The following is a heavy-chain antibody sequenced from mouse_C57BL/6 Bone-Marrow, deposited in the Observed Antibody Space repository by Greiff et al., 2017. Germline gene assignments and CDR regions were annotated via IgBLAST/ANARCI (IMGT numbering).Heavy chain of an antibody. CDR1: GYTFTSYG. Sequence: QVQLQQSGAELARPGASVKLSCKASGYTFTSYGISWVKQRTGQGLEWIGEIYPRSGNTYYNEKFKGKATLTADNSSSTAYMELRSLTSEDSAVYFCARCGGRSYVLYWYFDVWGTGTTVTVSS. CDR2: IYPRSGNT. J-gene: IGHJ1*03. D-gene: IGHD1-1*01. V-gene: IGHV1-81*01. CDR3: ARCGGRSYVLYWYFDV.